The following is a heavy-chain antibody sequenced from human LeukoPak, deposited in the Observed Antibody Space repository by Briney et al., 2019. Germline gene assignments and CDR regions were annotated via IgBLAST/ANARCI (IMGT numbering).Heavy chain of an antibody. D-gene: IGHD1-26*01. CDR1: GGTFSSYA. Sequence: GASVKVSCKASGGTFSSYAISWVRRAPGQGLEWMGRIIPILGIANYAQKFQGRVTITADKSTSTAYMELSSLRSEDTAVYYCARDFGGSYHYFDYWGQGTLVTVSS. V-gene: IGHV1-69*04. J-gene: IGHJ4*02. CDR3: ARDFGGSYHYFDY. CDR2: IIPILGIA.